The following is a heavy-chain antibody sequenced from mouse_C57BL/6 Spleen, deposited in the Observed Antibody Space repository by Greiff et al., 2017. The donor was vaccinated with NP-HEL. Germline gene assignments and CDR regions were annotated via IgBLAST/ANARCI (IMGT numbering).Heavy chain of an antibody. CDR3: TRKNYGSVDY. CDR2: IDPETGGT. J-gene: IGHJ2*01. CDR1: GYTFTDYE. Sequence: QVQLKESGVELVRPGASVTLSCKASGYTFTDYEMHWVKQTSVHGLEWIGAIDPETGGTAYNQKFKGKAILTADKSSSTAYMELRSLTSEDSAVYYCTRKNYGSVDYWGQGTTLTVSS. D-gene: IGHD1-1*01. V-gene: IGHV1-15*01.